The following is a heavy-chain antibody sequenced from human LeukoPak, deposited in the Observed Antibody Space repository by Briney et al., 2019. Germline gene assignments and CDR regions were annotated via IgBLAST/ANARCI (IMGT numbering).Heavy chain of an antibody. V-gene: IGHV3-48*04. Sequence: GGSLRLSCAASGFTFSSYSMNWVRQAPGKGLEWVSYISSSSSPIYYADSVKGRFTISRDNAKNSLYLQMDSLRAEDTAVYYCARDWVRSPGMGYWGQGTLVTVSS. D-gene: IGHD3-10*01. CDR3: ARDWVRSPGMGY. CDR2: ISSSSSPI. J-gene: IGHJ4*02. CDR1: GFTFSSYS.